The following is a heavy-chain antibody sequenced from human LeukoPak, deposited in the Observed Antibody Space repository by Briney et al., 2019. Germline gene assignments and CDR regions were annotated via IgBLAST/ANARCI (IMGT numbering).Heavy chain of an antibody. V-gene: IGHV4-34*12. D-gene: IGHD2-2*02. CDR3: ARSKYCSSTSCYNPIDY. Sequence: PSETLSLTCSVSGESFSGYYWSWIRQPPGQGLEWIGEIIHSESTNYNPSLKSRVTISVDTSKNQFSLKLSSVTAADTAVYYCARSKYCSSTSCYNPIDYWGQGTLVTVSS. J-gene: IGHJ4*02. CDR1: GESFSGYY. CDR2: IIHSEST.